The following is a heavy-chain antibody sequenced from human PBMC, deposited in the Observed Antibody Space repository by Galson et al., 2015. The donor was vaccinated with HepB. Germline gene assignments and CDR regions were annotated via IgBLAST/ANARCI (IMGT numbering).Heavy chain of an antibody. D-gene: IGHD3-10*01. CDR3: AKVDEHDSGLDY. J-gene: IGHJ4*02. V-gene: IGHV3-33*06. Sequence: SLRLSCAASGSTFSNYGMHWVRQAPGKGLEWVAVVWYDGTKKYYTDSVKGRFTISRDNSKNTLFLQMHGLRAEDTAVYYCAKVDEHDSGLDYWGQGTLGTVSS. CDR2: VWYDGTKK. CDR1: GSTFSNYG.